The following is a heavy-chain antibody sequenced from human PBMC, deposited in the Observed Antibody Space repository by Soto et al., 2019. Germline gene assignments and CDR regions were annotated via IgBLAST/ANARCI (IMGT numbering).Heavy chain of an antibody. CDR2: IYYSGST. CDR3: ANAYSSSWYGGYYYYYGMDV. V-gene: IGHV4-39*01. CDR1: GGSISSSSYY. Sequence: QLQLQESGPGLVKPSETLSLTCTVSGGSISSSSYYWGWIRQPPGKGLEWIGSIYYSGSTYYNPSLKSRVTISVDTSKNQFSLKLSSVTAADTAVYYCANAYSSSWYGGYYYYYGMDVWGQGTTVTVSS. D-gene: IGHD6-13*01. J-gene: IGHJ6*02.